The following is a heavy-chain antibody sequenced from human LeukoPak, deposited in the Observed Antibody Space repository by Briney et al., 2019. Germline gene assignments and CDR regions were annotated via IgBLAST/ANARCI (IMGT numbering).Heavy chain of an antibody. V-gene: IGHV3-21*01. D-gene: IGHD1-14*01. Sequence: KPGGSLRLSCAASGFTFSSYSMNWVRQAPGKGLEWVSSISSSSSYIYYADSVKGRFTISRDNAKNSLYLQTNSLRAEDTAVYYCATPGPEGQDAFDIWGQGTMVTVSS. CDR2: ISSSSSYI. J-gene: IGHJ3*02. CDR3: ATPGPEGQDAFDI. CDR1: GFTFSSYS.